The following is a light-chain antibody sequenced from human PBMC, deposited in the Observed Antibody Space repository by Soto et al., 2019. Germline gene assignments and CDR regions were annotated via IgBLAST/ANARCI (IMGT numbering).Light chain of an antibody. Sequence: QAALTQPASVSGYTGQSIAISCTGTSSDVGGYNYVSWYQQHPGKAPKLMIYEVSNRPSGVSNRFSGSKSGNTASLTISGLQAEDEADYYCSSYTSSSTLVVFGGGTQLTVL. V-gene: IGLV2-14*01. CDR1: SSDVGGYNY. CDR2: EVS. J-gene: IGLJ2*01. CDR3: SSYTSSSTLVV.